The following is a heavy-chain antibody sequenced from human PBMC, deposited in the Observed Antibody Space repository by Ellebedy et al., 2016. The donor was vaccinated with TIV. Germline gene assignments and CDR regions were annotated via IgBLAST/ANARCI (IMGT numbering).Heavy chain of an antibody. D-gene: IGHD3-16*01. CDR1: GFTFSTYA. J-gene: IGHJ6*02. CDR2: IKQDGSEK. Sequence: GESLKISCAASGFTFSTYAMSWVRQAPGRGLEWVANIKQDGSEKYYVDSVKGRFTISRDNAKNSLYLQMNSLRAEDTAVYYCARDSWFGPGGMDVWGHGTTVTLSS. CDR3: ARDSWFGPGGMDV. V-gene: IGHV3-7*01.